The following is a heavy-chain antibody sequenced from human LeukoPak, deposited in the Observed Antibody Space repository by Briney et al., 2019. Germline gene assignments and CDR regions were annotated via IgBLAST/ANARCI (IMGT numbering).Heavy chain of an antibody. CDR1: GFTFSSYA. D-gene: IGHD5-18*01. J-gene: IGHJ6*04. CDR3: AKDGYSYGPVDV. CDR2: ISGSGGST. Sequence: QSGGYLRLSCAASGFTFSSYAMSWVRQAPGKGLEWVSAISGSGGSTYYADSVKGRFTISRDNSKNTLYLQMNSLRAEDTAVYYCAKDGYSYGPVDVWGKGTTVTVSS. V-gene: IGHV3-23*01.